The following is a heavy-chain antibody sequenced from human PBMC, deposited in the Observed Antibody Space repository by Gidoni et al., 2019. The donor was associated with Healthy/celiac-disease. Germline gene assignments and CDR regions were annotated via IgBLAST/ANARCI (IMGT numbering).Heavy chain of an antibody. Sequence: QVQLVESGGGVVKPGRSLRLSCAASGFTFSSYGMHWVRQAPGKGLEWVAVISYDGSNKYYADAVKGRFTISRDNSKNTLYLQMNSLRAEDTAVYYCAKDFNDSSGHGYYFDYWGQGTLVTVSS. CDR2: ISYDGSNK. D-gene: IGHD3-22*01. J-gene: IGHJ4*02. V-gene: IGHV3-30*18. CDR1: GFTFSSYG. CDR3: AKDFNDSSGHGYYFDY.